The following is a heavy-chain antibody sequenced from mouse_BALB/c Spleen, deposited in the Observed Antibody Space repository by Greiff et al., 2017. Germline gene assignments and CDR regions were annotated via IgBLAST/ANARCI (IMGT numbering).Heavy chain of an antibody. CDR1: GYTFTDYW. CDR2: IDTSDSYT. V-gene: IGHV1-69*01. D-gene: IGHD2-1*01. J-gene: IGHJ4*01. CDR3: ARGGGNYYYAMDY. Sequence: QVQLQQPGAELVMPGASVKMSCKASGYTFTDYWMHWVKQRPGQGLEWIGAIDTSDSYTSYNQKFKGKATLTVDESSSTAYMQLSSLTSEDSAVYYCARGGGNYYYAMDYWGQGTSVTVS.